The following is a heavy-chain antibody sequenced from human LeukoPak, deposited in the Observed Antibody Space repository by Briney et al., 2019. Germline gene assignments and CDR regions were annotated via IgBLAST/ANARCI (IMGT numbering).Heavy chain of an antibody. CDR3: ARDGYYYNNSGYYAFDI. CDR1: GFTFGSNW. Sequence: PGGSLRLYCAASGFTFGSNWMHWVRQAPGKGLVWVSRLQSDGSTTSYADSVKGRFTISRDNAKSTLYLQMNSLRAEDTAVYYCARDGYYYNNSGYYAFDIWGQGTMVTVSS. D-gene: IGHD3-22*01. CDR2: LQSDGSTT. V-gene: IGHV3-74*01. J-gene: IGHJ3*02.